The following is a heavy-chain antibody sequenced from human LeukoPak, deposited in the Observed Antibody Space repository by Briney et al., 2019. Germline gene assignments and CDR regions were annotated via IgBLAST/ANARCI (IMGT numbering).Heavy chain of an antibody. CDR1: GGSISSGGYY. V-gene: IGHV4-31*03. Sequence: SKTLSLTCTVSGGSISSGGYYWSWIRQHPGKGLEWIGYIYYSGSTNYNPSLKSRITMSVDTSKNQFSLKLSSVTAADTAVYYCAREPPNGPRNYYYYYYMDVWGKGTTVTVSS. CDR2: IYYSGST. J-gene: IGHJ6*03. CDR3: AREPPNGPRNYYYYYYMDV. D-gene: IGHD2-8*01.